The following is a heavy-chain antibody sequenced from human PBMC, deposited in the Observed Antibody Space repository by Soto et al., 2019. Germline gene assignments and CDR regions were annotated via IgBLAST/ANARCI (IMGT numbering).Heavy chain of an antibody. D-gene: IGHD3-10*01. CDR3: ARRGSGSYLDY. CDR2: ISYDGSNK. V-gene: IGHV3-30-3*01. Sequence: GGSLRLSCAASGFTFSSYAMHWVRQAPGKGLEWVAVISYDGSNKYYADSVKGRFTISRDNSKNTLYLQMNSLRAEDTAVYYCARRGSGSYLDYWGQGTLVTVSS. J-gene: IGHJ4*02. CDR1: GFTFSSYA.